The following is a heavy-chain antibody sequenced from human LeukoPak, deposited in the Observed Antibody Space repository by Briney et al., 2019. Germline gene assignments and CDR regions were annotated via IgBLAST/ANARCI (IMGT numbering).Heavy chain of an antibody. Sequence: SVNVSCKASGGAFSSYAISWVRQAPGQGLEWMGGIIPIFGTANYAQKFQGRVTITADESTSTAYMELSSLRSEDTAVYYCARVGSGSYYDWFDPWGQGTLVTVSS. D-gene: IGHD1-26*01. CDR2: IIPIFGTA. CDR1: GGAFSSYA. J-gene: IGHJ5*02. CDR3: ARVGSGSYYDWFDP. V-gene: IGHV1-69*13.